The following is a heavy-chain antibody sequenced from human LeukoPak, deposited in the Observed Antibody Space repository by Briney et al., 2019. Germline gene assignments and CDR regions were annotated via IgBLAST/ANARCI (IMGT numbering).Heavy chain of an antibody. CDR1: GFTFSSYS. CDR2: ISSSGSTI. D-gene: IGHD4-17*01. CDR3: ARASPTVTTYY. J-gene: IGHJ4*02. Sequence: GGSLRLSCAASGFTFSSYSMNWVRQAPGKGLEWVSYISSSGSTIYYADSVKGRFTISRDNAKNSLYLQMNSLRAEDTAVYYCARASPTVTTYYWGQGTLVTVSS. V-gene: IGHV3-48*04.